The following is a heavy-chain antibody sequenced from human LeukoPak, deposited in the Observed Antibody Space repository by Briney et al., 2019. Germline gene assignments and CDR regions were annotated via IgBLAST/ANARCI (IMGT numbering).Heavy chain of an antibody. D-gene: IGHD3-3*01. CDR2: ISWNSGSI. CDR1: GFTFDDYA. Sequence: GGSLRLSCAASGFTFDDYAMHWVRQAPGKGLEWVSGISWNSGSIGYADSVKGRFTISRDNAQNSLYLQMNSLRAEDTALYYCAKDIATIRNYDFWSGTDGYYYYGMDVWGQGTTVTVSS. V-gene: IGHV3-9*01. J-gene: IGHJ6*02. CDR3: AKDIATIRNYDFWSGTDGYYYYGMDV.